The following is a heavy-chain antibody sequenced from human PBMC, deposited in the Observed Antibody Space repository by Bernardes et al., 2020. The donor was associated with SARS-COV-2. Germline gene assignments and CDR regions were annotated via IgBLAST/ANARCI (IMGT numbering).Heavy chain of an antibody. D-gene: IGHD2-8*01. CDR1: GFTFSSYG. CDR2: IWYDGSNK. V-gene: IGHV3-33*01. J-gene: IGHJ6*02. Sequence: GGSLRLCCAASGFTFSSYGMHWVRQAPGKGLEWVAVIWYDGSNKYYADSVKGRFTISRDNSKNTLYLQMNSLRAEDTAVYYCARVVSYYYGMDVWGQGTTVTVSS. CDR3: ARVVSYYYGMDV.